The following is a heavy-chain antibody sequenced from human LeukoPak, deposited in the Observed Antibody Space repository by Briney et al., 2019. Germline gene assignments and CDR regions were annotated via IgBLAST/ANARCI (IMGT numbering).Heavy chain of an antibody. J-gene: IGHJ2*01. V-gene: IGHV1-18*04. CDR2: ISGYSGDT. CDR3: TRSSSIWHTWYLDL. Sequence: ASVKVSCKASGYTFTSYAIYWVRQAPGQGLEWMGWISGYSGDTKYAQKLQGRVTMTTDPSTSTAYMELRSLRSDDTAVYFCTRSSSIWHTWYLDLWGRGTLVTVSS. D-gene: IGHD6-13*01. CDR1: GYTFTSYA.